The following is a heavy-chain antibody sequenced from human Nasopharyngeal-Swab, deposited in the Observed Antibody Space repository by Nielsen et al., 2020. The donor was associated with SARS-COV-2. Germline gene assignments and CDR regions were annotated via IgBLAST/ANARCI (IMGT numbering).Heavy chain of an antibody. D-gene: IGHD2-8*01. J-gene: IGHJ4*02. CDR2: ISISGNKL. CDR3: ARDKECTNGVCYPIDY. CDR1: GFSFSNHG. V-gene: IGHV3-21*01. Sequence: GESLKISCAASGFSFSNHGMSWVRQAPGKGLEWVSAISISGNKLYYADSVKGRFTISRDNAKNSLYLQMNSLRAEDTAVYYCARDKECTNGVCYPIDYWGQGTLVTVSS.